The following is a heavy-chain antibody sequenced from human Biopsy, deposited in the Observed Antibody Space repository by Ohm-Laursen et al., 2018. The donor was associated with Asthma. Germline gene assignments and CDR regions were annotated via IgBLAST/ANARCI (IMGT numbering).Heavy chain of an antibody. J-gene: IGHJ5*02. D-gene: IGHD1-20*01. CDR1: GGYLTGHY. CDR3: ARAAITGIRGWFDP. V-gene: IGHV4-34*01. CDR2: IDQSGYT. Sequence: TLSLTCTVYGGYLTGHYWNWIRQPPGKGLEWIGEIDQSGYTNYNPSLKSQVTISADTSKNQFHLNLSSVTAADTAVYFCARAAITGIRGWFDPWGQGTLVTVSS.